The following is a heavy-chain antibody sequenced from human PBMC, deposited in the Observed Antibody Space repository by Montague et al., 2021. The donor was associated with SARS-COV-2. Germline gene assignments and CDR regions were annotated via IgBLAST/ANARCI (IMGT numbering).Heavy chain of an antibody. CDR2: IYSGGST. CDR3: ARGPSLKGGWPTMDV. CDR1: GFTVSSNY. D-gene: IGHD6-19*01. V-gene: IGHV3-66*02. Sequence: SLRLSCAASGFTVSSNYMSWVRRAPGKGLEWVSVIYSGGSTYYADSVXXRFTISRDNSKNTLYLQMNSLRAEDTAVYYCARGPSLKGGWPTMDVWGKGTTVTVSS. J-gene: IGHJ6*03.